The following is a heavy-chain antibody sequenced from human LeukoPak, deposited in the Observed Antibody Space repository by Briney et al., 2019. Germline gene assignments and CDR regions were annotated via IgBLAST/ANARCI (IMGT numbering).Heavy chain of an antibody. Sequence: GGSLRLSCAASGFVFSNNWMYWVRQAPGRGLVWVSRINSDGSSIAYADSVKGRFTISRDNAKNTLFLQMNSLTVEDTAMYYCEKDLSWGATDYWGQGTLVTVSS. CDR2: INSDGSSI. V-gene: IGHV3-74*01. CDR1: GFVFSNNW. D-gene: IGHD6-13*01. CDR3: EKDLSWGATDY. J-gene: IGHJ4*02.